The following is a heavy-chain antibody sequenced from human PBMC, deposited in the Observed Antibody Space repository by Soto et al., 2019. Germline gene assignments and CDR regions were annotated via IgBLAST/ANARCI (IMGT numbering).Heavy chain of an antibody. Sequence: SETLSLTCTVSGGSISSGGYYWSWIRQHPGKGLEWIGYIYYSGSTYYNPSLKSRVTISVDTSKNQFSLKLSSVTAADTAVYYCARAFVGYSYGSFGAYYFDYWGRGTLVTVSS. CDR3: ARAFVGYSYGSFGAYYFDY. CDR2: IYYSGST. J-gene: IGHJ4*02. CDR1: GGSISSGGYY. D-gene: IGHD5-18*01. V-gene: IGHV4-31*03.